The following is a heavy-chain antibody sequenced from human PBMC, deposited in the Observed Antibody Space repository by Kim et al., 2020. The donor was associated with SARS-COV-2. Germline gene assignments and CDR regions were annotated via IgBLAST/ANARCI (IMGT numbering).Heavy chain of an antibody. J-gene: IGHJ4*02. CDR1: GFTFSSYA. V-gene: IGHV3-23*01. CDR2: ISGSGGST. D-gene: IGHD6-19*01. CDR3: AKRNEVIFSSGWLAGDYFDY. Sequence: GGSLRLSCAASGFTFSSYAMSWVRQAPGKGLEWVSAISGSGGSTYYADSVKGRFTISRDNSKNTLYLQMNSLRAEDTAVYYCAKRNEVIFSSGWLAGDYFDYWGQGTLVTVSS.